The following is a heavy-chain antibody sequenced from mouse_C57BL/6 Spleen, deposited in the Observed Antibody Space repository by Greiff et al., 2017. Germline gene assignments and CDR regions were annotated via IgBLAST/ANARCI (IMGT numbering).Heavy chain of an antibody. J-gene: IGHJ2*01. CDR2: IGPGSGST. Sequence: QVQLQQSGAELVKPGASVKISCKASGYTFTDYYINWVKQRTGQGLEWIGKIGPGSGSTYYNEKFKGKATLTADKSSSTAYMQLSSLTSEYSSVYFCAREDYGNLFDYWGQGTTLTVSS. D-gene: IGHD2-1*01. CDR1: GYTFTDYY. CDR3: AREDYGNLFDY. V-gene: IGHV1-77*01.